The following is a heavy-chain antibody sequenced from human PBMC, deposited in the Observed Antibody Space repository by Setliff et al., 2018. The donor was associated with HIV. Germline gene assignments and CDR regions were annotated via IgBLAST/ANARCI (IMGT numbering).Heavy chain of an antibody. J-gene: IGHJ4*02. D-gene: IGHD6-13*01. CDR1: GGSISISV. CDR3: ASHLKLAATGTFDY. V-gene: IGHV1-69*13. CDR2: ILGTT. Sequence: SVKVSCKASGGSISISVISWVRQAPGQGLEWMGGILGTTKYAQKFQGRVAITADESTSTAYMELSNLRSEDTAVYYCASHLKLAATGTFDYWGQGTLVTVSS.